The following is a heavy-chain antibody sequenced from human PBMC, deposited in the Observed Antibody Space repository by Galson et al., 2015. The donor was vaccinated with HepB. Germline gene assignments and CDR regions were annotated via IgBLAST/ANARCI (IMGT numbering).Heavy chain of an antibody. D-gene: IGHD4-17*01. CDR2: INNSGST. J-gene: IGHJ4*02. Sequence: SETLSLTCAVYGGSFSGYYWSWIRQPPGKGLEWIGEINNSGSTNYNPSLKSRVTISVDTSKKQFSLKLSSVTAADTAVYYCARGDETTGQWYFDYWGQGTLVTVSS. V-gene: IGHV4-34*01. CDR3: ARGDETTGQWYFDY. CDR1: GGSFSGYY.